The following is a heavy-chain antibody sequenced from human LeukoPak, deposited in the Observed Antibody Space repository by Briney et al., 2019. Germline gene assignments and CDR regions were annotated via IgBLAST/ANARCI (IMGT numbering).Heavy chain of an antibody. Sequence: GGSLRLSCAASGFTFSSYGMHWARQAPGKGLEWVAFIRFDGSNKYYADSVKGRFTISRDNSKNTLYLQMNSLRAEDTAVYYCVRTVREGSDYWGQGTLVTVSS. D-gene: IGHD1-14*01. CDR3: VRTVREGSDY. J-gene: IGHJ4*02. CDR2: IRFDGSNK. CDR1: GFTFSSYG. V-gene: IGHV3-30*02.